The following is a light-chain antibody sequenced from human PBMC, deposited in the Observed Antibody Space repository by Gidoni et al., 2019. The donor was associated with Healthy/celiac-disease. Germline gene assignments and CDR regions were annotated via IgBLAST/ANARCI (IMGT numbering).Light chain of an antibody. V-gene: IGKV3-20*01. CDR3: QQYGSSPV. CDR1: QSVSSSY. Sequence: EIVLTQSPGTRSLSPGERATLSGRASQSVSSSYLAWYQQKPGQAPRLLIYGASSRATGIPDRFSGSGSGTDFTLTISRLEPEDFAVYYCQQYGSSPVFGGGTKVEIK. J-gene: IGKJ4*01. CDR2: GAS.